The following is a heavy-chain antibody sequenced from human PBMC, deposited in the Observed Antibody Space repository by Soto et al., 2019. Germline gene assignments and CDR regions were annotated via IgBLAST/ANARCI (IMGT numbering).Heavy chain of an antibody. D-gene: IGHD3-9*01. CDR3: ARDFAWLEHTSFDY. V-gene: IGHV1-18*01. Sequence: QVQLVQSGAEVKKPGASVKVSCKASGYTFTSYGISWVRQAPGQGLEWMGWISAYNGNTNYAQKLQGRVIMATDTTTSTAYMERRSLRSDDTAVYYSARDFAWLEHTSFDYWGQGTLVTVSS. J-gene: IGHJ4*02. CDR1: GYTFTSYG. CDR2: ISAYNGNT.